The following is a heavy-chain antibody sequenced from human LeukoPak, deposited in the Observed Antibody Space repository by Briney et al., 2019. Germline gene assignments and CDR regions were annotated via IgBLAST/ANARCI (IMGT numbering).Heavy chain of an antibody. J-gene: IGHJ4*02. CDR1: GYSISSGYY. CDR3: ARDRETRGFDY. CDR2: IYHSGST. D-gene: IGHD5-24*01. V-gene: IGHV4-38-2*02. Sequence: SETLSLTCAVSGYSISSGYYWGWIRQPPGKGLEWIGSIYHSGSTYYNPSLKSRVTISVDTSKNQFSLKLSSVTAADTAVYYCARDRETRGFDYWGQGTLGTVSS.